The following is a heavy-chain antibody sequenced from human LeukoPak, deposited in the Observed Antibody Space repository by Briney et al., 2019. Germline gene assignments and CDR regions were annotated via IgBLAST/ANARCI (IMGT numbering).Heavy chain of an antibody. CDR2: ISGSGGST. Sequence: GGSLRLSCAASGFTVSSNYMSWVRQAPGKGLEWVSAISGSGGSTYYADSVKGRFTISRDNSKNTLYLQMNSLRAEDTAVYYCAKVWSDGYDSDYWGQGTLVTVSS. J-gene: IGHJ4*02. CDR1: GFTVSSNY. CDR3: AKVWSDGYDSDY. V-gene: IGHV3-23*01. D-gene: IGHD5-24*01.